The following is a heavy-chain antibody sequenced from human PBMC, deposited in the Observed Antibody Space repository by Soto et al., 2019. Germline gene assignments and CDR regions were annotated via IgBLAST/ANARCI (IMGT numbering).Heavy chain of an antibody. CDR3: ATDSWGSGSGEAYYAMDV. V-gene: IGHV1-18*04. D-gene: IGHD7-27*01. CDR2: ISAYNGNT. J-gene: IGHJ6*02. CDR1: GYTFTSYG. Sequence: ASVKVSCKASGYTFTSYGISWVRQAPGQGLEWMGWISAYNGNTNYAQKLQGRVTMTTDTSTSTAYMELRSLRSDDTAVYYCATDSWGSGSGEAYYAMDVRGQGTTVSVS.